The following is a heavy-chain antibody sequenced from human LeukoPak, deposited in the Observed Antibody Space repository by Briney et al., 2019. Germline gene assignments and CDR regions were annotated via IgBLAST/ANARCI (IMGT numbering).Heavy chain of an antibody. D-gene: IGHD6-13*01. CDR1: GGSISSYY. J-gene: IGHJ2*01. CDR2: IYYSGST. Sequence: PSETLSLTCTVSGGSISSYYWSWLRQPPGKGLEWLGYIYYSGSTNYNPSLKSRVTISVDTSKNQFSLKLSSVTAADTAVYYCARGAAADDWYFDLWGRGTLVTVSS. CDR3: ARGAAADDWYFDL. V-gene: IGHV4-59*08.